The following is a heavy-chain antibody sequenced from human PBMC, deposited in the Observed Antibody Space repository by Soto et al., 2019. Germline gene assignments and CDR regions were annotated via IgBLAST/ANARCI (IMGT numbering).Heavy chain of an antibody. CDR3: AREIIPLTTDWYFDL. CDR2: IFHSGST. D-gene: IGHD4-17*01. V-gene: IGHV4-30-4*01. J-gene: IGHJ2*01. Sequence: QVQLQESGPGLVKPSETLSLTCTVSGGSISGGIYYWSWVRQSPGKGLEWIGYIFHSGSTFYNPSLGSRVTISVDTSKSQFSLRLSSVTAADTAVYYCAREIIPLTTDWYFDLWGRGTLVTVSS. CDR1: GGSISGGIYY.